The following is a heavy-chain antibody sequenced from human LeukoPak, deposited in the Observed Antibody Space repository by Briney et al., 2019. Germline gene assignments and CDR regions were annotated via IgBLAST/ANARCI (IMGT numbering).Heavy chain of an antibody. CDR1: RFSFSTSE. CDR3: ARETRDTCGFGAFDI. CDR2: ISTTGSDI. J-gene: IGHJ3*02. D-gene: IGHD2-21*01. Sequence: PGGSLRLSCVASRFSFSTSETSWVRQAPGKGLEWLSYISTTGSDIIYADSVKGRFTMSRDNAKNSLFLQMNSLRAEDTALYYCARETRDTCGFGAFDIWGRGTMVIVS. V-gene: IGHV3-48*03.